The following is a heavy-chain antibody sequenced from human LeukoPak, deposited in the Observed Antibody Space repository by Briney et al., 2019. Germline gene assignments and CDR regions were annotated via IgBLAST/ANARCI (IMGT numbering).Heavy chain of an antibody. D-gene: IGHD6-19*01. CDR2: ISYDGNNK. Sequence: PGGSLRLSCAASGFTFSSYGMHWVRQAPGKGLEWVAVISYDGNNKYYANSVRGRFTISRDNSENTLYLQMSSLRTEDTAVYYCARVQVAGTRDAFDIWGQGTMVTVSS. V-gene: IGHV3-30*03. CDR3: ARVQVAGTRDAFDI. CDR1: GFTFSSYG. J-gene: IGHJ3*02.